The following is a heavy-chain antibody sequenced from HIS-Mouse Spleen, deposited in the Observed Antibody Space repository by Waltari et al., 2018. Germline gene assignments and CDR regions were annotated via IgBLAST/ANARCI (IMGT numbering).Heavy chain of an antibody. V-gene: IGHV3-30-3*01. D-gene: IGHD6-6*01. J-gene: IGHJ4*02. CDR2: ISYDGSNK. Sequence: VQLVESGGGVAQTGWSVRAYGPASGCTLRSYAMHWVRQAPGKGLEWVAVISYDGSNKYYADSVKGRFTISRDNSKNTLYLQMNSLRAEDTAVYYCASHHIAALDYWGQGTLVTVSS. CDR3: ASHHIAALDY. CDR1: GCTLRSYA.